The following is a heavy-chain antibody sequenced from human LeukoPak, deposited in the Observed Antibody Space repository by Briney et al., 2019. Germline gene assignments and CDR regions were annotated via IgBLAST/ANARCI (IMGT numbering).Heavy chain of an antibody. CDR2: IKSKTDGGTT. CDR3: STTYYYDSSEGY. J-gene: IGHJ4*02. Sequence: GGSLRLSCAASGFTFSSSAMNWVRQAPGKGLEWVGRIKSKTDGGTTDYAAPVKGRFTISRDDSKNTLYLQMNSLKTEDTAVYYCSTTYYYDSSEGYWGQGTLVTVSS. V-gene: IGHV3-15*07. D-gene: IGHD3-22*01. CDR1: GFTFSSSA.